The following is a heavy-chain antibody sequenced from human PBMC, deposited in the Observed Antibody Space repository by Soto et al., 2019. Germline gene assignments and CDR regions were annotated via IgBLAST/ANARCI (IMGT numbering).Heavy chain of an antibody. Sequence: NPGGSLRLSCAASGFTFSSYSMNWVRQAPGKGLEWVSSISSSSSYIYYADSVKGRFTISRDNAKNSLYLQMNSLRAEDTAVYYCAREGGPPGSSSWYWFDPWGQGTLVTVSS. CDR1: GFTFSSYS. D-gene: IGHD6-13*01. J-gene: IGHJ5*02. CDR2: ISSSSSYI. CDR3: AREGGPPGSSSWYWFDP. V-gene: IGHV3-21*01.